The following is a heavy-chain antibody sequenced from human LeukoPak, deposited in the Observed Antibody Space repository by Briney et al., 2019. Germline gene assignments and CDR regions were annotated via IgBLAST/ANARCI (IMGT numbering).Heavy chain of an antibody. CDR1: GFTFSFYT. V-gene: IGHV3-30*03. Sequence: PGGSLRLSCAASGFTFSFYTMSWVRQAPGKGLEWVAVISYDGSNKYYADSVKGRFTISRDNSKNTLYLQMNSLRAEDTAVYYCARDGERYCSGGSCLRFDYWGQGILVTVSS. J-gene: IGHJ4*02. D-gene: IGHD2-15*01. CDR3: ARDGERYCSGGSCLRFDY. CDR2: ISYDGSNK.